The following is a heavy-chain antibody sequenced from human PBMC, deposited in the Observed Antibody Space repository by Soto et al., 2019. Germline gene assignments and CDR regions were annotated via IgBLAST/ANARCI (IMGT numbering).Heavy chain of an antibody. J-gene: IGHJ4*02. CDR3: ARAVMTTVTTFRLSYFDC. V-gene: IGHV4-59*01. Sequence: SETLSLTCTVSGGSISDDYWSWIRQSPGRGLEWIGYMFYNGNTKYNPSLKSRVSISLDTSKTQFSLKLGSVTAADTAVYYCARAVMTTVTTFRLSYFDCWGLGTLVTVSS. D-gene: IGHD4-17*01. CDR1: GGSISDDY. CDR2: MFYNGNT.